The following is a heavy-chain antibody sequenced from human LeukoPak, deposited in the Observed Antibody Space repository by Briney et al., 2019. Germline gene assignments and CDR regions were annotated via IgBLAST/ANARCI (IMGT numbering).Heavy chain of an antibody. CDR1: GFTVTNAW. CDR2: IKQDGSEK. Sequence: PGGSLRLSCAASGFTVTNAWMNWVRQAPGKGLEWVANIKQDGSEKYYVDSVKGRFTISRDNAKNSLYLQMNSLRAEDTAVYYCAKASAMIVVVSKHFDYWGQGTLVTVSS. J-gene: IGHJ4*02. V-gene: IGHV3-7*03. CDR3: AKASAMIVVVSKHFDY. D-gene: IGHD3-22*01.